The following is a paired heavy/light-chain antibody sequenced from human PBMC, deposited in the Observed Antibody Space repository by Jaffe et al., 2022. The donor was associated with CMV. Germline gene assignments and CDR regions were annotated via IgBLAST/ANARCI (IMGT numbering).Light chain of an antibody. Sequence: EIIMTQSPATLSVSPGERATLSCRASQSVSSNLVWYQQKPGQAPRLLIYGASTRASGIPARFSGSGSGTEFTLTISSLQSEDFAIYSCQQYLNWPRTFGQGTKVEIK. J-gene: IGKJ1*01. V-gene: IGKV3-15*01. CDR1: QSVSSN. CDR3: QQYLNWPRT. CDR2: GAS.
Heavy chain of an antibody. V-gene: IGHV3-23*04. CDR3: ANGWGYPDY. CDR2: ISNSGDMT. Sequence: EVQLVESGGGLVQPGGSLRLSCAASGFTFSAYAMTWARQAPGKGLQWVSSISNSGDMTYYADSVKGRFTVSRDNSKNTLDLQMNSLTADDTGLYYCANGWGYPDYRGQGALVTVSS. D-gene: IGHD5-12*01. CDR1: GFTFSAYA. J-gene: IGHJ4*02.